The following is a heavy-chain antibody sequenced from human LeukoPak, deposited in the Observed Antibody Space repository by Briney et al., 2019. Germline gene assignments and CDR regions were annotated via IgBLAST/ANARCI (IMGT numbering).Heavy chain of an antibody. V-gene: IGHV3-49*04. D-gene: IGHD3-16*01. J-gene: IGHJ4*02. CDR3: TSGVRPSGY. CDR2: IRSKAYGGTT. Sequence: GGSLRLSCTASGFTFGDYAMSWVRQAPGKGLEWVGFIRSKAYGGTTEYAASVKGRFTISRDDSKSIAYLQMNSLNTEDTAVYYCTSGVRPSGYWGQGTLVTVSS. CDR1: GFTFGDYA.